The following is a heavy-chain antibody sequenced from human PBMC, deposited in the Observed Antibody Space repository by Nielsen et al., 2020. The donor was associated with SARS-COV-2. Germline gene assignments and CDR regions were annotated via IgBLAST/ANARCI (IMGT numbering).Heavy chain of an antibody. D-gene: IGHD5-18*01. J-gene: IGHJ4*02. Sequence: GGSLRLSCAASGFTFSSYGMHWVRQAPGKGLEWVAVISYDGSNKYYADSVKGRFTISRDNSKNTLYLQMNSLRAEDTAVYYCAREEIQLWLGYWGQGTLVTVSS. CDR1: GFTFSSYG. CDR2: ISYDGSNK. CDR3: AREEIQLWLGY. V-gene: IGHV3-30*03.